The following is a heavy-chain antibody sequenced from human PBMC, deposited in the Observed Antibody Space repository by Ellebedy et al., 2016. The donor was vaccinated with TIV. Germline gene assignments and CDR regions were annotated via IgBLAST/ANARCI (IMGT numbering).Heavy chain of an antibody. V-gene: IGHV3-23*01. Sequence: GESLKISCAASGFTFSSHAMSWVRQAPGKGLEWVSGISADSANTHYADSVKGRFTISSDNSKNTQDLQMNSLRAEDTAVYYCVKLDSSGYYYGRLDYWGQGTLVTVSS. CDR2: ISADSANT. CDR1: GFTFSSHA. D-gene: IGHD3-22*01. CDR3: VKLDSSGYYYGRLDY. J-gene: IGHJ4*02.